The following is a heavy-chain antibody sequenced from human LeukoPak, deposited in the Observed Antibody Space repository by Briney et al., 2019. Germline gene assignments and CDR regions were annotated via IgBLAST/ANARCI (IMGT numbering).Heavy chain of an antibody. J-gene: IGHJ6*03. CDR2: ISWNSGSI. V-gene: IGHV3-9*01. D-gene: IGHD6-13*01. CDR1: GFTFDDYA. Sequence: PGGSLRLSCAASGFTFDDYAMHWVRQAPGKGLEWVSGISWNSGSIVYADSVKGRFTISRDNAKNSLYLQMNSLRAEDTALYYCARPLTPSATGTNYYYYMDVWGKGTTVTVSS. CDR3: ARPLTPSATGTNYYYYMDV.